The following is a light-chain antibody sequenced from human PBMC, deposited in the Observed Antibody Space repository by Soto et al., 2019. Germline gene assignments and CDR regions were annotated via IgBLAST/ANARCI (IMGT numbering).Light chain of an antibody. CDR1: QSISTTF. J-gene: IGKJ1*01. CDR2: GTS. V-gene: IGKV3-20*01. Sequence: EIVLTQSPGTLSLSPGESATLSCRASQSISTTFLAWYQQKPDQAPRVLIYGTSRRASGIPDRFSGGGSGTEFTLTINRLEPEDFAVYYCQQYDSSWTFGQGTKVEVK. CDR3: QQYDSSWT.